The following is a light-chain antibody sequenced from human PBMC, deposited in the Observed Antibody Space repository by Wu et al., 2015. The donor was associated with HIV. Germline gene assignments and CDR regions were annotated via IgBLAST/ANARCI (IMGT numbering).Light chain of an antibody. J-gene: IGKJ2*01. Sequence: EIVLTQSPGTLYLSPGERATLSCRASQSVRSNYLAWYQQKPGQAPRLLIHGASSRAAGIPDRFSGSGSGTEFTLTISSMQSEDFAVYYCQQSNNWPPYTFGQGTKLEIK. CDR1: QSVRSNY. CDR2: GAS. V-gene: IGKV3D-15*01. CDR3: QQSNNWPPYT.